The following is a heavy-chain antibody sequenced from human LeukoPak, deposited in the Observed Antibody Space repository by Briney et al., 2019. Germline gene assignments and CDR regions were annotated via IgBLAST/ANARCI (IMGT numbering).Heavy chain of an antibody. Sequence: GGSLRLSCAASGFTFSTYWMSWVRQAPGKGLEWVANIRQDGSEQYYVDSVKGRFTISRDNAKNSVFLQMNSLRAEDTAVYYCAREPRCSSCSHEYWGQGILVTVSS. CDR1: GFTFSTYW. V-gene: IGHV3-7*01. CDR3: AREPRCSSCSHEY. D-gene: IGHD6-13*01. CDR2: IRQDGSEQ. J-gene: IGHJ4*02.